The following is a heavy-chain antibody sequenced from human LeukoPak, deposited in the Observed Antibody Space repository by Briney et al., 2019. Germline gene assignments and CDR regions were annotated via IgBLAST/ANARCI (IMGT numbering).Heavy chain of an antibody. CDR2: IRYDGSNK. D-gene: IGHD3-22*01. J-gene: IGHJ4*02. CDR1: GVTFSSYG. CDR3: AKEDGYYYDTPNTFDY. Sequence: GGSLRLSCAASGVTFSSYGMHWVREPPGKGLVWVAFIRYDGSNKYYADSVKGRFTISRDNSKNTLYLQMNSLRAEDTAVYYCAKEDGYYYDTPNTFDYWGQGTLVTVSS. V-gene: IGHV3-30*02.